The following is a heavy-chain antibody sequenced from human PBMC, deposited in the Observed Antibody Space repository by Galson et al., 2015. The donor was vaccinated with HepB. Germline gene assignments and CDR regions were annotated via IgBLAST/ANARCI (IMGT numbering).Heavy chain of an antibody. CDR2: IYLTGYT. CDR1: GDSITSSNW. D-gene: IGHD3-3*01. Sequence: ETLSLTCGVSGDSITSSNWWSWVRQSPGKGLEWIGEIYLTGYTNYNPSLKSRITMSVDKSKDQFSLRLTSVTAADTAVYYCARAVAIFGVVTVSSAVDVWGQGTTVTVSS. V-gene: IGHV4-4*02. J-gene: IGHJ6*02. CDR3: ARAVAIFGVVTVSSAVDV.